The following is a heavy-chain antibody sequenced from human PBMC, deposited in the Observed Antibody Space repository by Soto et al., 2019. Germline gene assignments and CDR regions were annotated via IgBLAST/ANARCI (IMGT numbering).Heavy chain of an antibody. V-gene: IGHV4-59*08. Sequence: SETLSLTCTVSGGSISSYYWSWIRQPPGKGLEWIGYIYYSGSTNYNPSLKSRVTISVDTSKNQFSLKLSSVTAADTAVYYCARYSSGWYAFDYWGQGTLVTVSS. CDR1: GGSISSYY. J-gene: IGHJ4*02. D-gene: IGHD6-19*01. CDR3: ARYSSGWYAFDY. CDR2: IYYSGST.